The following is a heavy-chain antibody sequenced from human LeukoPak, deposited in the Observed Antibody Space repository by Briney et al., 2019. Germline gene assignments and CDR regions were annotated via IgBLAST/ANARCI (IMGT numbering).Heavy chain of an antibody. CDR3: ARVVGLTGYSSSWYSGYYYYMDV. D-gene: IGHD6-13*01. J-gene: IGHJ6*03. Sequence: GESLRLSCAASGFTFTTYWMSWIRQAPGKGLEWVSYISSSGSTIYYADSVKGRFTISRDNAKNSLYLQMNSLRAEDTAVYYCARVVGLTGYSSSWYSGYYYYMDVWGKGTTVTVSS. V-gene: IGHV3-11*01. CDR1: GFTFTTYW. CDR2: ISSSGSTI.